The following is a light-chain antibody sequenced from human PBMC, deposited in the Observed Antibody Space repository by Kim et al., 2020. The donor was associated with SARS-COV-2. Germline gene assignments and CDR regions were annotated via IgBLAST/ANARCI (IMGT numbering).Light chain of an antibody. CDR2: KAS. J-gene: IGKJ2*01. CDR3: QQYDSPPYT. V-gene: IGKV1-5*03. CDR1: QSVSSW. Sequence: DIQMTQSPSTLSASVGDRVTITCRASQSVSSWLAWYQQKPGKAPKLLIYKASTLEGGVPSRFSGRGSGTEFTLTINSLQPDDFAIYSCQQYDSPPYTFGQGTKLEI.